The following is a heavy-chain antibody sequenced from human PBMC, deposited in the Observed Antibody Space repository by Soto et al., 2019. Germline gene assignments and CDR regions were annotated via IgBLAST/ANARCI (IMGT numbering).Heavy chain of an antibody. Sequence: QVQLVQSGAEVKKPGASVKVSCKASGYTFTSYGISWVRQAPGQGLEWMGWISAYNGNTNYAQKLQGRVTMTTDTSTSTAYMELRSLRSDDTAVYYCARPLRENMDSGPFYYFDYWGQGTLVTVSS. D-gene: IGHD3-3*02. J-gene: IGHJ4*02. CDR2: ISAYNGNT. V-gene: IGHV1-18*01. CDR1: GYTFTSYG. CDR3: ARPLRENMDSGPFYYFDY.